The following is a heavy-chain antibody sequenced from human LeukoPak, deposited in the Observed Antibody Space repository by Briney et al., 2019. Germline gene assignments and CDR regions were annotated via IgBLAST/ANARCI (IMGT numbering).Heavy chain of an antibody. CDR1: GFTFSTYS. CDR2: ISSSGSTI. D-gene: IGHD3-9*01. V-gene: IGHV3-48*04. Sequence: PGGSLRLSCAASGFTFSTYSMNWVRQAPGKGLEWVSYISSSGSTIYYADSVKGRFTISRDNAKNSLYLQMNSLRAEDTAVYYCASVNYDILTGYYEEDFQHWGQGTLVTVSS. J-gene: IGHJ1*01. CDR3: ASVNYDILTGYYEEDFQH.